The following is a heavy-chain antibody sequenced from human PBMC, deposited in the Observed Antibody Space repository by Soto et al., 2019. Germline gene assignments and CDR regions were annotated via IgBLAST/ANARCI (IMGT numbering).Heavy chain of an antibody. V-gene: IGHV3-72*01. CDR2: TRNKASSYTT. Sequence: EVPLVESGGGLVQPGGSLRLSCAASGFTFSDHYMDWVRQAPGKGLEWVGRTRNKASSYTTEYAASVKGRFTVSRDDSKNSLYLQMNSMKTEDTAVYYCTGDGWGLGDYWGQGTLVTVSS. J-gene: IGHJ4*02. CDR3: TGDGWGLGDY. D-gene: IGHD3-10*01. CDR1: GFTFSDHY.